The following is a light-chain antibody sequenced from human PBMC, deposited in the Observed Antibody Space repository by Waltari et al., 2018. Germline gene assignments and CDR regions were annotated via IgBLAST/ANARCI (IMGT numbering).Light chain of an antibody. CDR2: KAS. Sequence: IQLTQSPSTIPASGGYRLTSSCRGSESVRDWLAWHQLKPGKSPKTLIYKASTLENWVPSSFSVSGSGTDFTLTINNLQPEDFATYYCQKYYWNSPYTFGQGTRLEIK. J-gene: IGKJ2*01. V-gene: IGKV1-5*03. CDR1: ESVRDW. CDR3: QKYYWNSPYT.